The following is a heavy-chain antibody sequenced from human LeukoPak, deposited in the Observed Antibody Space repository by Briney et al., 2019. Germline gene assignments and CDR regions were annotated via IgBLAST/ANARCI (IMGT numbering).Heavy chain of an antibody. Sequence: SQTLSLTCAISGDSVSSNSAAWNWIRQSPSRGLEWLGRTYYRSKWYNDYAVSVKSRITINPDTSKNQFSLKLSSVTAADTAVYYCASGPSMVRGAEGGYWGQGTLVTVSS. D-gene: IGHD3-10*01. J-gene: IGHJ4*02. CDR1: GDSVSSNSAA. CDR2: TYYRSKWYN. V-gene: IGHV6-1*01. CDR3: ASGPSMVRGAEGGY.